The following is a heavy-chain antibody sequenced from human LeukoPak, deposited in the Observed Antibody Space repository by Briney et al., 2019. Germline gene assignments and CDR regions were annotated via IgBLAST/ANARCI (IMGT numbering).Heavy chain of an antibody. D-gene: IGHD3-10*01. V-gene: IGHV4-31*03. J-gene: IGHJ3*02. CDR3: ARGGYYGSASYTAFDM. Sequence: KASETLSLTCTVSGGSITSAGYYCTWIRQHPGKGLDWIGYIYDSGRTYYHPSLKRRVTIAVDKSKNQCSVKLSACGAADTAVYYCARGGYYGSASYTAFDMWGQGTLVTVSS. CDR2: IYDSGRT. CDR1: GGSITSAGYY.